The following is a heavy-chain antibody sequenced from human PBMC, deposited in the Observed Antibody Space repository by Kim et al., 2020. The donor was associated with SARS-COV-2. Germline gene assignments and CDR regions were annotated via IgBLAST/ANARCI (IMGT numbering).Heavy chain of an antibody. J-gene: IGHJ3*02. D-gene: IGHD2-21*02. Sequence: SETLSLTCAVYGGSFSGYYWSWIRQPPGKGLEWIGEINHSGSTNYNPSLKSRVTISVDTSKNQFSLKLSYVTAADTAVYYCARGRRAYCGGDCYFVAFGIWGQGTMVTVSS. CDR3: ARGRRAYCGGDCYFVAFGI. CDR1: GGSFSGYY. V-gene: IGHV4-34*01. CDR2: INHSGST.